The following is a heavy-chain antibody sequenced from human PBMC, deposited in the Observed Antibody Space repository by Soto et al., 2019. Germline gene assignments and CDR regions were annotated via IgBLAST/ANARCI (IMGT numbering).Heavy chain of an antibody. D-gene: IGHD6-19*01. CDR3: ASGAVAGTHYYYGMDV. J-gene: IGHJ6*02. Sequence: SETLSLTCAVYGGSFSGYYWSWIRQPPGKGLEWIGEINHSGSTNYNPSLKSRVTISVDTSKNQFSLKLSSVTAADTAVYYCASGAVAGTHYYYGMDVWGQGTTVTVSS. CDR2: INHSGST. V-gene: IGHV4-34*01. CDR1: GGSFSGYY.